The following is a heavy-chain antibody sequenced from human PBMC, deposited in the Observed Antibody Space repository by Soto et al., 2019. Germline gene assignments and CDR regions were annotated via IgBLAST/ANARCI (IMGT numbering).Heavy chain of an antibody. CDR1: GFTFGDFA. CDR2: IRTKAYGGTT. D-gene: IGHD3-22*01. J-gene: IGHJ6*02. CDR3: TRSSYYYDSWRFFYYYGMDV. V-gene: IGHV3-49*04. Sequence: GGSLRLSCTASGFTFGDFAMSWVRQAPGKGLEWVGFIRTKAYGGTTEYAASVKGRFSISRDDSKTIAYLQMNSLKTEDTAVYFCTRSSYYYDSWRFFYYYGMDVWGQGTTVTVSS.